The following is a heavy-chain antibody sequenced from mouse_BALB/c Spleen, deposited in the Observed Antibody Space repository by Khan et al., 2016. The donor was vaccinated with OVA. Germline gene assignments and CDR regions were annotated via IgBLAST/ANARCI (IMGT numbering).Heavy chain of an antibody. CDR3: ASELGRYYAMDY. D-gene: IGHD4-1*01. Sequence: EVKLEESGPGLVKPSQSLSLTCTVTGYSITRDYAWNWIRQLPGNKLEWMGYISNSGSASYNPSLKSRISITRDTSKNQFFLQLNSVTTEDTATYYCASELGRYYAMDYWGQGTSVTVSS. V-gene: IGHV3-2*02. CDR2: ISNSGSA. CDR1: GYSITRDYA. J-gene: IGHJ4*01.